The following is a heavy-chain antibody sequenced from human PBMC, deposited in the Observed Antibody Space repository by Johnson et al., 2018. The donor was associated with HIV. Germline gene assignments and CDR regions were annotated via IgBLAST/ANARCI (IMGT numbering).Heavy chain of an antibody. CDR3: AREGYYNFWSGADAFDI. CDR2: ISYDGSNK. J-gene: IGHJ3*02. V-gene: IGHV3-30-3*01. CDR1: GFTFSSYA. D-gene: IGHD3-3*01. Sequence: QVQLVESGGGVVQPGRSLRLSCAASGFTFSSYAMHWVRQAPGKGLEWVAVISYDGSNKYYADSVKGRFTIARDNSKNTLYLQMTSLRAEETAVYYCAREGYYNFWSGADAFDIWGQGTMVTVSS.